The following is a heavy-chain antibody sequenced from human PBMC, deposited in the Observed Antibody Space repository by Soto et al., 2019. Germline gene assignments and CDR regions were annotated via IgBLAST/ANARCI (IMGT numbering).Heavy chain of an antibody. CDR3: ARAPMSPL. D-gene: IGHD3-22*01. V-gene: IGHV3-53*02. Sequence: EVQLVETGGGLIQPGWSLRLSCAASGFTVYNNYMNWVRQAPGKGLEWVSVTYSGGNTFYADSVRGRFTISRDSSKNTLYLQMNSLKDEDTAIYYCARAPMSPLWGQGTLVTVSS. J-gene: IGHJ4*02. CDR1: GFTVYNNY. CDR2: TYSGGNT.